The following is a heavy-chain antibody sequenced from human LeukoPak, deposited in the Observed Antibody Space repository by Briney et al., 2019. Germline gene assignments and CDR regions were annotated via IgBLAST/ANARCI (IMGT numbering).Heavy chain of an antibody. D-gene: IGHD5-18*01. CDR1: GFTFSSYS. CDR2: ITSSSNSI. Sequence: PGGSLRLSCVASGFTFSSYSMNWVRQAPGKGLEWISYITSSSNSIYYADSVKGRFTISRDNSKNTLYLQMNSLRAEDTAVYYCAKSGYSYGVHFDYWGQGTLVTVSS. CDR3: AKSGYSYGVHFDY. J-gene: IGHJ4*02. V-gene: IGHV3-48*01.